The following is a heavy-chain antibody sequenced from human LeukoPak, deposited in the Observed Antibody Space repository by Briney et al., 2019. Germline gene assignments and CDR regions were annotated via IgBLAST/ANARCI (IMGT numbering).Heavy chain of an antibody. D-gene: IGHD3-10*01. Sequence: GGSLRLSCTASGFTFGDYAMSWVRQAPGKGLEWVGFIRSKAYGGTTEYAASVKGRFTISRDNSKNTLYLQMDSLRAEDTAVYYCAKVASYYGSGSSGDYWGQGTLVTVSS. J-gene: IGHJ4*02. V-gene: IGHV3-49*04. CDR1: GFTFGDYA. CDR2: IRSKAYGGTT. CDR3: AKVASYYGSGSSGDY.